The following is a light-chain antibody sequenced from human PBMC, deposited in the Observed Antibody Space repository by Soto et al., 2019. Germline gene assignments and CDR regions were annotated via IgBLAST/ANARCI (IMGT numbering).Light chain of an antibody. Sequence: IVLTQSPATLSVSPGERATLSCRASQSISSLLAWYQQRPGQAPRLLIYGASTRATGIPARFSGSGSVTDFTLTISSLQSEDFAVYYCQQYYDWPITFGQGTRLDIK. J-gene: IGKJ5*01. V-gene: IGKV3-15*01. CDR2: GAS. CDR3: QQYYDWPIT. CDR1: QSISSL.